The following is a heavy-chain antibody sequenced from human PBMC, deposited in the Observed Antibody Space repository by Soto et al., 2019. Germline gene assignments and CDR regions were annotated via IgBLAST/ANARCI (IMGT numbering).Heavy chain of an antibody. CDR1: GYTFTNYG. V-gene: IGHV1-18*01. CDR2: ISGYNGNT. CDR3: AREGQLGY. J-gene: IGHJ4*02. Sequence: SGYTFTNYGFSWVRQAPGQGLEWMGWISGYNGNTNYAERLQGRVTMTTDTSTSTAYMELKSLRYDDTAVYYWAREGQLGYWSQGTPVTSPQ. D-gene: IGHD6-6*01.